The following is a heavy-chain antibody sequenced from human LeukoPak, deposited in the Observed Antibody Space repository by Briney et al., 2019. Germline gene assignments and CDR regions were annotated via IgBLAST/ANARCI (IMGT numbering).Heavy chain of an antibody. J-gene: IGHJ4*02. CDR2: IYHSGST. V-gene: IGHV4-30-2*01. Sequence: SETLSLTCAASGGSISSGGYSWSWIRQPPGKGLEWIGYIYHSGSTYYNPSLKSRVTISVDRSKNQFSLKLSSVTAADTAVYYCARASAVLLWFGETGGYFDYWGQGTLVTVSS. CDR3: ARASAVLLWFGETGGYFDY. D-gene: IGHD3-10*01. CDR1: GGSISSGGYS.